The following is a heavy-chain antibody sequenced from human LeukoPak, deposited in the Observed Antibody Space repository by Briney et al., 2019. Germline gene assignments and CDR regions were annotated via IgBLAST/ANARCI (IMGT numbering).Heavy chain of an antibody. CDR3: ARADSSGWYGPNFVPYFDY. CDR1: GYTFTGYH. V-gene: IGHV1-2*06. D-gene: IGHD6-19*01. CDR2: INPNSGDT. Sequence: ASVKVSCKASGYTFTGYHMHWVRQAPGQGLEWMGRINPNSGDTNYAQKFQGRVTMTRDTSISTAYMELSRLRSDDTAVYYCARADSSGWYGPNFVPYFDYWGQGTLVTVSS. J-gene: IGHJ4*02.